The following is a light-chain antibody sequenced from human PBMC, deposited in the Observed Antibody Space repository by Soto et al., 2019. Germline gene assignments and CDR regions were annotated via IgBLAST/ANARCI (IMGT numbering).Light chain of an antibody. J-gene: IGLJ1*01. V-gene: IGLV2-14*01. Sequence: QSALTQPASVSGSPGQSITISCTGTSSDVGGYNYVSWYQQHPGKAPKLMIYEVSHRPSGVSNRFSGSRSANTASLTISGLHADDDAEYYCTSYTSSSTFVFGTGTKVTVL. CDR1: SSDVGGYNY. CDR3: TSYTSSSTFV. CDR2: EVS.